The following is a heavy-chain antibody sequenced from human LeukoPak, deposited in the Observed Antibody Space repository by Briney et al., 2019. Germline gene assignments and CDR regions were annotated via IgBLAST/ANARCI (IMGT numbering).Heavy chain of an antibody. D-gene: IGHD6-19*01. V-gene: IGHV3-23*01. J-gene: IGHJ6*03. Sequence: PGGSLRLSCSVSGFIFRDFSMSWVRQAPGKGLEWVSTVSTTGGSTYYADSVKGRFTISRDNSKDTLYLQMNSLRAEDTAVYYCAKCSGWFVRGKDYYYYYMDVWGKGTTVTVSS. CDR1: GFIFRDFS. CDR2: VSTTGGST. CDR3: AKCSGWFVRGKDYYYYYMDV.